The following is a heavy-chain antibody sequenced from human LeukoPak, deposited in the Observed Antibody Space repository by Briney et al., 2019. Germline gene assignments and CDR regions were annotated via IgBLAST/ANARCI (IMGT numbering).Heavy chain of an antibody. D-gene: IGHD2-15*01. CDR2: ISGTGSTI. V-gene: IGHV3-48*01. J-gene: IGHJ4*02. CDR1: GFTFSSYA. Sequence: GGSLRLSCAASGFTFSSYAMSWVRQAPGKGLEWVSYISGTGSTIYYSDSVKGRFTISRDNAKNSLYLQMDSLRVEDMAVYYCARVKRDCSGGSCYSYDYWGQGTLVTVSS. CDR3: ARVKRDCSGGSCYSYDY.